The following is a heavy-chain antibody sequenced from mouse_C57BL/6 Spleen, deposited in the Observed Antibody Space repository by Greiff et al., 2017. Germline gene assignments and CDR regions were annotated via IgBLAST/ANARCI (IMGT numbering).Heavy chain of an antibody. CDR1: GYTFTSYW. CDR2: IHPNSGST. CDR3: ARSRDYLFAY. J-gene: IGHJ3*01. V-gene: IGHV1-64*01. D-gene: IGHD2-4*01. Sequence: VQLQQSGAELVKPGASVKLSCKASGYTFTSYWMHWVKQRPGQGLEWIGMIHPNSGSTNYNEKFKSKATLTVDKSSSTAYMQLSSLTSEDSAVYYCARSRDYLFAYWGQGTLVTVSA.